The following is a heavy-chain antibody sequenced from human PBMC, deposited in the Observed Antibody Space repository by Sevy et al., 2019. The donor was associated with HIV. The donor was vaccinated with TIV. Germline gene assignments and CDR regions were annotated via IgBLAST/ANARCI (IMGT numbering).Heavy chain of an antibody. J-gene: IGHJ4*02. Sequence: GGSLRLSCAASGFSLNSFWMNWVRQTPGKGLEWVANINKNGSVTYYVDSVKGRFTISRDNSRNLLYLQMTSLRVEDTALYYCVRAVATNGSFWGQGTLVTVYS. D-gene: IGHD2-15*01. CDR2: INKNGSVT. CDR3: VRAVATNGSF. CDR1: GFSLNSFW. V-gene: IGHV3-7*01.